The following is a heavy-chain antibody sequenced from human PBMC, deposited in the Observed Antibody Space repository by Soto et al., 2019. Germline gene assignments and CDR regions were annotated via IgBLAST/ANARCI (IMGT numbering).Heavy chain of an antibody. D-gene: IGHD6-13*01. V-gene: IGHV5-10-1*01. J-gene: IGHJ4*02. CDR3: ARQIYDSGTGPNFQYYFDS. CDR1: GYSFAGYW. CDR2: IDPSDSQT. Sequence: GESLKISCKGSGYSFAGYWITWVRQKPGKGLEWMGRIDPSDSQTYYSPSFRGHVTISVTKSITTVFLQWSSLRASDTAMYYCARQIYDSGTGPNFQYYFDSWGQGTPVTVSS.